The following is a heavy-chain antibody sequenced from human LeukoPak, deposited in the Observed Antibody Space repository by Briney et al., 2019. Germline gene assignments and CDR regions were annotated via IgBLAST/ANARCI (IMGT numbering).Heavy chain of an antibody. V-gene: IGHV4-59*01. J-gene: IGHJ3*02. D-gene: IGHD6-19*01. Sequence: SETLSLTCTVSGGSISSYYWSWIRQPPGKGLEWIGYIYYSGSTNYNPSLTSRVTISVDTSKNQFSLKLSSVTAADTAVYYCARRNSSGWPHAFDIWGQGTMVTVSS. CDR1: GGSISSYY. CDR2: IYYSGST. CDR3: ARRNSSGWPHAFDI.